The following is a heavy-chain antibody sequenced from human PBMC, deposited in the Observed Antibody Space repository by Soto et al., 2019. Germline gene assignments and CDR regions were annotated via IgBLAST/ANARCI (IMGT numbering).Heavy chain of an antibody. D-gene: IGHD3-16*01. CDR2: ISYDGSYR. CDR1: GFPFRIYD. Sequence: SVKLYCVASGFPFRIYDMHWARQAPGRGLEWVAVISYDGSYRSYEDSVKGRFTISRDNYKNTLHLQMDSLRAEDTAVYYCAKNFIPLSPDLYFDSWGQGTLVTVS. V-gene: IGHV3-30*18. J-gene: IGHJ4*02. CDR3: AKNFIPLSPDLYFDS.